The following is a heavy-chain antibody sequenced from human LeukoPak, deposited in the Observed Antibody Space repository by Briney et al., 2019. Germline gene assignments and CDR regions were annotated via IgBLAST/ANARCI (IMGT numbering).Heavy chain of an antibody. V-gene: IGHV1-24*01. D-gene: IGHD3-3*01. CDR3: VTVFGVVPTLIDY. Sequence: GASVKVSCKVSGYTLTELSMHWVRQTPGKGLEWMGSFDLEDGETIYAQKFQGRVTLTGDTSTDTTYMELSSLTFEDTAVYYCVTVFGVVPTLIDYWGQGALVTVSS. CDR1: GYTLTELS. J-gene: IGHJ4*02. CDR2: FDLEDGET.